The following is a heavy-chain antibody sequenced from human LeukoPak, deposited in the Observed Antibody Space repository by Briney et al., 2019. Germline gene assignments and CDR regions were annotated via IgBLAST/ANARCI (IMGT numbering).Heavy chain of an antibody. Sequence: GGSLRLSCAASGFTFTSYAMNWVRQAPGKGLEWISLISSSGDNTHYAASVKGRFTISRDHSKNTVSLQMNSLRGEDTAVYYCAKDVRVGGGGMDVWGQGTPVTVSS. CDR2: ISSSGDNT. CDR3: AKDVRVGGGGMDV. V-gene: IGHV3-23*01. J-gene: IGHJ6*02. D-gene: IGHD1-26*01. CDR1: GFTFTSYA.